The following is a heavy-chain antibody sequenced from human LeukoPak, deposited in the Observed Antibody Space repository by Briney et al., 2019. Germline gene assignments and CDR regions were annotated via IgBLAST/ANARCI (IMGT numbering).Heavy chain of an antibody. CDR3: ARQVQYSSSWPFDY. D-gene: IGHD6-13*01. V-gene: IGHV4-39*01. Sequence: PSETLSLTCTVSGGSISSSSYYWGWIRQPPGKGLEWIGSIYCSGSTYYNPSLKSRVTISVDTSKNQFSLKLSSVTAADTAVYYCARQVQYSSSWPFDYWGQGTLVTVSS. CDR1: GGSISSSSYY. J-gene: IGHJ4*02. CDR2: IYCSGST.